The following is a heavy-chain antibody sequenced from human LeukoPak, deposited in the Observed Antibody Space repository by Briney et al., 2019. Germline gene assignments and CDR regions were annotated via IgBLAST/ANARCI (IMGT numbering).Heavy chain of an antibody. CDR3: ARDRRIAAAGGHWFDP. J-gene: IGHJ5*02. V-gene: IGHV3-13*01. CDR2: IGTAGDT. D-gene: IGHD6-13*01. Sequence: GGSLRLSCAASGFTFSSYDMHWVRQATGKGLEWVSAIGTAGDTYYPGSVKGRFAISRENAKNSLYLQMNSLRAEDTAVYYCARDRRIAAAGGHWFDPWGQGTLVTVSS. CDR1: GFTFSSYD.